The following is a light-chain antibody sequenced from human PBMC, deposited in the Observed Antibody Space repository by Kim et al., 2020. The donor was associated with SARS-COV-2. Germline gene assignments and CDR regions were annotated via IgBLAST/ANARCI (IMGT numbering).Light chain of an antibody. V-gene: IGLV3-1*01. CDR2: EDS. Sequence: SYELTQPPSVSVSPGQTASITCSGHKLGDDYASWYQQKTGQSPVLVIYEDSKRPSGIPERFSGSNSGNTATLTISGTQAMDEADYYCQAWDRSTRVVFGG. CDR1: KLGDDY. J-gene: IGLJ2*01. CDR3: QAWDRSTRVV.